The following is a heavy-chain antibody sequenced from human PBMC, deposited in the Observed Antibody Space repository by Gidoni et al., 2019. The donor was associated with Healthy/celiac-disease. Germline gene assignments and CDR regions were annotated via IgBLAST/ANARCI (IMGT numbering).Heavy chain of an antibody. CDR1: GGTFSSYA. V-gene: IGHV1-69*01. CDR2: IIPIFGTA. J-gene: IGHJ4*02. CDR3: ARDHSAVRGALGY. D-gene: IGHD3-10*01. Sequence: QVQLVQSGAAVKKPGSSVKVSCKASGGTFSSYAIIWVRQAPGQGLEWMGVIIPIFGTANYEQYFKVRVTITADESKSTDYMELSSLRSEDTAVYYCARDHSAVRGALGYWGQGTLVTVSS.